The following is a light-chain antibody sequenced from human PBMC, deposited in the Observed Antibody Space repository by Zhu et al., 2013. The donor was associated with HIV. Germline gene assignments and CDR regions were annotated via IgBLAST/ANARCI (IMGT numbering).Light chain of an antibody. CDR2: GSS. CDR1: QSISTN. Sequence: EIVMTQSPAILSMSPGERATLSCRASQSISTNLAWYQQKPGQAPRLLITGSSNRATGIPDRFSGSGSGTDFTLTISRLEPEDSAVYYCQQYDTSTPMYTFGQGTNLEIK. V-gene: IGKV3-20*01. CDR3: QQYDTSTPMYT. J-gene: IGKJ2*01.